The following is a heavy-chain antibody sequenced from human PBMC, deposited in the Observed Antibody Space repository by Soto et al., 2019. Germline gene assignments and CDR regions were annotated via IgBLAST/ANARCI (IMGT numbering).Heavy chain of an antibody. CDR2: IFWTNDV. CDR3: XXXXNVYSDSVAEFDS. CDR1: GFSLRSPGVG. Sequence: QITLKESGPTLVKPTQTLTLTCTLSGFSLRSPGVGVGWIRQTPGKALEWLALIFWTNDVRYSPSLRSRLTXXXAXXXXXXXXXXXXXXXXXXXXXXXXXXXNVYSDSVAEFDSWGQGTLVSVSP. J-gene: IGHJ4*02. V-gene: IGHV2-5*01. D-gene: IGHD4-17*01.